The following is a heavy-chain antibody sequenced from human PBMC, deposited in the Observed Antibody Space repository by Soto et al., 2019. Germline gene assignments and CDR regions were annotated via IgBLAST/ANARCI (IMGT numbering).Heavy chain of an antibody. CDR2: VHHSWGS. CDR3: AGQGFGPLPGLVDV. V-gene: IGHV4-59*08. Sequence: QVQLQESGPGLVKPSETLSLSCTVSGGSISSYYWSWFRQSPGKRMEWIGYVHHSWGSSYNPSLQRRGAIFIGTAKGQFSLEGTPVTATGQAVFYCAGQGFGPLPGLVDVWGQGTTVTVSS. CDR1: GGSISSYY. D-gene: IGHD3-10*01. J-gene: IGHJ6*02.